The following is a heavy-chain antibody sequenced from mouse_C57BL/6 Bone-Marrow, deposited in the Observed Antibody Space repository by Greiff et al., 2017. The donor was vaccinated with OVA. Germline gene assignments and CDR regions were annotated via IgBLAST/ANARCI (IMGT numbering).Heavy chain of an antibody. D-gene: IGHD1-1*01. Sequence: QVQLKESGAELVRPGTSVKVSCKASGYAFTNYLIEWVKQRPGQGLEWIGVINPGSGGTNYNEKFKGKATLTADKSSSTAYMRLSSLTSEDSAVYFCARKTTVEKYFDVWGTGTTVTVSS. V-gene: IGHV1-54*01. CDR3: ARKTTVEKYFDV. J-gene: IGHJ1*03. CDR2: INPGSGGT. CDR1: GYAFTNYL.